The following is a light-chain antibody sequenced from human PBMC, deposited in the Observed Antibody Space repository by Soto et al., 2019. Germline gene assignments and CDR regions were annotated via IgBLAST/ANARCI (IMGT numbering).Light chain of an antibody. Sequence: QSVLTPPPSLSGSPGQSGTFSCTGAMSDVGAYNYVSWYQHHPDKAPKLIIYDVTKRPSGVPDRFSGSKSGNTASLTISGLQAEDEADYYCCSYAGDYTYVLGTGTKVTVL. CDR1: MSDVGAYNY. CDR3: CSYAGDYTYV. CDR2: DVT. J-gene: IGLJ1*01. V-gene: IGLV2-11*01.